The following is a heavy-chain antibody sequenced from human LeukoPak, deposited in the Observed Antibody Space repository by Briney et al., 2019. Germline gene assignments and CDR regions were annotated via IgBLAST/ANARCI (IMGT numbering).Heavy chain of an antibody. CDR3: ARTSIAARRANVFDI. CDR1: GGSISSGGYS. D-gene: IGHD6-6*01. J-gene: IGHJ3*02. V-gene: IGHV4-30-2*01. CDR2: IYHSGST. Sequence: SQTLSLTCAVSGGSISSGGYSWSWIRQPPGKGLEWIGYIYHSGSTYYNPSLKSRVTISVDRSKNQFSLKPSSVTAADTAVYYCARTSIAARRANVFDIWGQGTMVTVSS.